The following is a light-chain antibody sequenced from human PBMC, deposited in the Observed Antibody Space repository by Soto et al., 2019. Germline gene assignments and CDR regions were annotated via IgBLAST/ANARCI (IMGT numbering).Light chain of an antibody. CDR2: DVS. Sequence: QSALTQPASVSGSPGQSITISCTGTSSDIGSYNFVSWYQQHPGKAPKLMIYDVSNRPSGVSYRFSGSKSGNTASLTISGLQADDEADYYCSSYTTSSIFDFGGGTKLTVL. J-gene: IGLJ2*01. CDR3: SSYTTSSIFD. CDR1: SSDIGSYNF. V-gene: IGLV2-14*01.